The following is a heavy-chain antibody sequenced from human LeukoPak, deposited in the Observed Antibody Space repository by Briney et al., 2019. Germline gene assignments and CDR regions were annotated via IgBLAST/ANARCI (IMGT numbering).Heavy chain of an antibody. Sequence: PGGSLRLSCAASGFTFSDYYMSWIRQAPGKGLEWVSDISSTSIYTNYADSVKGRFTISRDNAKNSLYLQMNSLRAEDTAVYYCARDEAAVPGGDSWGQGTLVTVSS. J-gene: IGHJ4*02. D-gene: IGHD6-25*01. CDR1: GFTFSDYY. V-gene: IGHV3-11*06. CDR3: ARDEAAVPGGDS. CDR2: ISSTSIYT.